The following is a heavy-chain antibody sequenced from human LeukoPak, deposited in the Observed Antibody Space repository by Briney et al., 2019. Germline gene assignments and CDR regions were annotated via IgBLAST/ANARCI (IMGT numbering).Heavy chain of an antibody. CDR3: ARGEGSGDERDYYYYYMDV. V-gene: IGHV1-69*05. Sequence: SVKVSCKASGGTFSSYAISWVRQAPGQGLEWMGGIIPIFGTANYAQKFQGRVTITTDESTSTAYMELSRLRSEDTAVYYCARGEGSGDERDYYYYYMDVWGKGTTVTVSS. D-gene: IGHD5-12*01. CDR2: IIPIFGTA. J-gene: IGHJ6*03. CDR1: GGTFSSYA.